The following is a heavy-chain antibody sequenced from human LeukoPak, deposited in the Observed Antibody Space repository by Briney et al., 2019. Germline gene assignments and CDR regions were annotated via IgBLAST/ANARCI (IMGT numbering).Heavy chain of an antibody. Sequence: GGSLRLSCAASGFTFSSYGMHWVRQAPGKGLEWVAVISYDGSNKYYADSVKGRFTISRDNAKNSLYLQMNSLRAEDTAVYYCARYGGSYYFDNWGQGTLVTVSS. D-gene: IGHD1-26*01. J-gene: IGHJ4*02. CDR2: ISYDGSNK. CDR3: ARYGGSYYFDN. CDR1: GFTFSSYG. V-gene: IGHV3-30*03.